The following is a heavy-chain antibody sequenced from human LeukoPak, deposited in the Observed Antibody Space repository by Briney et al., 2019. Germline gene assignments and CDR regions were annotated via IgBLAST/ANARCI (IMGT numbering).Heavy chain of an antibody. CDR1: GYAFTNYY. Sequence: AAVKVSCRASGYAFTNYYIHWGRQAPGQRLEWMGWISAYNGNTNYAQKLQGRGTMTTDTSTSTAYLELRSLRSDDTAVYYCARQTISGLVALDYWGQGTLVTVSS. J-gene: IGHJ4*02. D-gene: IGHD3/OR15-3a*01. V-gene: IGHV1-18*04. CDR3: ARQTISGLVALDY. CDR2: ISAYNGNT.